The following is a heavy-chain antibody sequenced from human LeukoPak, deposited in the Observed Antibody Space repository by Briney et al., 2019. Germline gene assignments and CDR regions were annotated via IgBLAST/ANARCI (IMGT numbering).Heavy chain of an antibody. Sequence: PGGSLRLSCAASGFTFSSYEMNWVRQAPGKGLEWASYISSSGSTMYYADSVKGRFTISRHNAKRLLYLQMNSLRAEDTAVYYCARDLGGYGDYGTNFDYWGQGTLVTVSS. CDR1: GFTFSSYE. CDR3: ARDLGGYGDYGTNFDY. V-gene: IGHV3-48*03. D-gene: IGHD4-17*01. CDR2: ISSSGSTM. J-gene: IGHJ4*02.